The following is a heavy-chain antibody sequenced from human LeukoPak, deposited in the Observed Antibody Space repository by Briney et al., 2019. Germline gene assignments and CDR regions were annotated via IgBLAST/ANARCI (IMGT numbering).Heavy chain of an antibody. CDR2: MNQDGSEK. J-gene: IGHJ4*02. D-gene: IGHD3-22*01. CDR1: GFTFSSYA. Sequence: GGSLRLSCAASGFTFSSYAMSWVRQAPGKGLEWVANMNQDGSEKYYLDSVKGRFTISRDNAKSSLYLQMNSLRADDTAVYYCARDRALYDSRRGYYYTEDDYWGQGTLVTVSS. V-gene: IGHV3-7*01. CDR3: ARDRALYDSRRGYYYTEDDY.